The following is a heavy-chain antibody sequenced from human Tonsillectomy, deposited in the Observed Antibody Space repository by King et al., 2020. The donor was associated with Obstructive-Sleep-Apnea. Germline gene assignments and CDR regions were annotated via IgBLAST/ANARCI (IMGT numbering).Heavy chain of an antibody. J-gene: IGHJ3*02. V-gene: IGHV3-13*04. CDR3: ARDLGWGAFDI. CDR1: GFTFNSYD. CDR2: IGTAGDT. Sequence: VQLVESGGGLVQRGGSLRLSCAASGFTFNSYDMHWVRQATGQGLEWVSAIGTAGDTYYPGSVKGRFTISRENAKNSLYLQMNSLRAGDKAVYYCARDLGWGAFDIWGQGTMVTVSS. D-gene: IGHD4-23*01.